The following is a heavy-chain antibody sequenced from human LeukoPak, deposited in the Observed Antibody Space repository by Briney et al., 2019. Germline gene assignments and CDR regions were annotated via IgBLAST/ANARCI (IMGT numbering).Heavy chain of an antibody. Sequence: PSETLSLTCAVYGGSFSGYYWSWIRQPPGKGLEWIGEINHSGSTNYNPSLKSRVTISVDTSKNQFSLKLSSVTAADTAVYYCARDDYIIDYWGQGTLVTVSS. CDR2: INHSGST. V-gene: IGHV4-34*01. D-gene: IGHD4-11*01. CDR1: GGSFSGYY. J-gene: IGHJ4*02. CDR3: ARDDYIIDY.